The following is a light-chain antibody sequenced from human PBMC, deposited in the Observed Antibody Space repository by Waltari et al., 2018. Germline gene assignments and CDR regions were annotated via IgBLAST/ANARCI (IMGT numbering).Light chain of an antibody. CDR3: SSYVANNNPV. V-gene: IGLV2-8*01. J-gene: IGLJ2*01. CDR2: EVS. Sequence: QSALTQPPSASGSPGQSVPISCTGTRSDVGGYNIVSWYQHPPGKAPRLIIYEVSERPSGVPDRFSGSKSGNTASLTVSGLQAEDEADYYCSSYVANNNPVFGGGTKLTVL. CDR1: RSDVGGYNI.